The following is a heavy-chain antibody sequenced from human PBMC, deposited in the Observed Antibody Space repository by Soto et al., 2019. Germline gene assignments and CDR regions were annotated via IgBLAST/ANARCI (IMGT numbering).Heavy chain of an antibody. Sequence: GASVKVSCKASGGTFSSYAISWVRQAPGQGLEWMGGIIPIFGTANYAQKFQGRVTITADESTSTAYMELSSLRSEDTAVYYCARDGSISGSYRNSFDPWGQGTLVTVSS. J-gene: IGHJ5*02. CDR1: GGTFSSYA. D-gene: IGHD1-26*01. CDR2: IIPIFGTA. CDR3: ARDGSISGSYRNSFDP. V-gene: IGHV1-69*13.